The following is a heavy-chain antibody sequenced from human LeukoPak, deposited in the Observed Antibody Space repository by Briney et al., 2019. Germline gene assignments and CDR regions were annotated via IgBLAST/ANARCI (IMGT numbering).Heavy chain of an antibody. CDR1: GFTFSDFS. J-gene: IGHJ3*02. V-gene: IGHV3-23*03. CDR2: IDHAGTNAGT. Sequence: GGSLRLCCAASGFTFSDFSMTWVRQAPGKGLEWVSSIDHAGTNAGTYYADSVKGRLTISRDNSKNTLCLQLNSLRADDTAVYYCAKNWGPLDMRGQGTMVTVSS. CDR3: AKNWGPLDM. D-gene: IGHD3-16*01.